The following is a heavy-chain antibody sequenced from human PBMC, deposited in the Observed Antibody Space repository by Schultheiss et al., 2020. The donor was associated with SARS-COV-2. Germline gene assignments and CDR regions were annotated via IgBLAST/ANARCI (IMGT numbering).Heavy chain of an antibody. V-gene: IGHV4-61*01. J-gene: IGHJ5*02. CDR1: GGSISSGYH. CDR3: ARDLSSVYNWFDP. D-gene: IGHD3-16*02. Sequence: SQTLSLTYTVSGGSISSGYHWSWIRQPPGKGLEWIGYVYYNGSTNYNPSLKSRVAISVDTSKNQFSLKLSSVTAADTAVYYCARDLSSVYNWFDPWGQGTLVTVSS. CDR2: VYYNGST.